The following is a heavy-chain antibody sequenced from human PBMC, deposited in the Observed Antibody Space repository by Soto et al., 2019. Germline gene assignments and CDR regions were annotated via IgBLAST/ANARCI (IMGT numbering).Heavy chain of an antibody. CDR2: IYYSGST. CDR1: GGSISSYY. V-gene: IGHV4-59*01. CDR3: ARDNGYGGKHYDAFDI. D-gene: IGHD1-1*01. Sequence: QVQLQESGPGLVKPSETLSLTCTVSGGSISSYYWSWIRQPPGKGLEWIGYIYYSGSTNYNPSLKSRVTISVDTSKNQFSLKLSSVTAADTAVYYCARDNGYGGKHYDAFDIWGQGTMVTVSS. J-gene: IGHJ3*02.